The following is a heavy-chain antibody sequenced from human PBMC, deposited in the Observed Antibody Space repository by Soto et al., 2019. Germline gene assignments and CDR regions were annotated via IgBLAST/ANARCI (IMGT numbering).Heavy chain of an antibody. CDR3: ARAFERVYCSSTSCYFPDY. J-gene: IGHJ4*02. CDR1: GFTFSDYY. V-gene: IGHV3-11*06. D-gene: IGHD2-2*01. CDR2: ISSSSSYT. Sequence: GGSLRLSCAASGFTFSDYYMSWIRQAPGKGLEWVSYISSSSSYTNYADSVKGRFTISRDNAKNSLYLQMNSLRAEDTAVYYCARAFERVYCSSTSCYFPDYWGQGTLVTVSS.